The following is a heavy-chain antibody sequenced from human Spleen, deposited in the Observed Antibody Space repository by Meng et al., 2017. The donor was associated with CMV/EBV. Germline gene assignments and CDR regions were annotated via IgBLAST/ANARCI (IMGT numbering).Heavy chain of an antibody. D-gene: IGHD2-2*01. CDR1: GGSVTSGSYY. CDR3: ARSYCTSTSCRHYYYYGMAV. V-gene: IGHV4-61*01. CDR2: IYYSGST. Sequence: SETLSLTCIVSGGSVTSGSYYYNWLRQPPGKGLEWIGYIYYSGSTNYNPSLKSRVTISVDTSKNHFSLKLSSVTAADTAVYYCARSYCTSTSCRHYYYYGMAVWGQGTTVTVSS. J-gene: IGHJ6*02.